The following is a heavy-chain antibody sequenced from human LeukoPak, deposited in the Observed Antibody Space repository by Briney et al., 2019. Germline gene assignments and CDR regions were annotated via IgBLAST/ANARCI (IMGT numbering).Heavy chain of an antibody. CDR1: GGSISSGSYS. Sequence: SETLSLTCTVSGGSISSGSYSWSWIRQPAGKGLEWIGRIYTSGTTSYNPSLKSRVTISVDTSKNQFSLKLSSVTAADTAVYYCARAMSGYSSGWYFSWFDPWGQGTLVTVSS. CDR3: ARAMSGYSSGWYFSWFDP. J-gene: IGHJ5*02. D-gene: IGHD6-19*01. V-gene: IGHV4-61*02. CDR2: IYTSGTT.